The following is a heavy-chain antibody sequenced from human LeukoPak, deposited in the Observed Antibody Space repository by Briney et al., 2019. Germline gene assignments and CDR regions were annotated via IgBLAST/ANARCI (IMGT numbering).Heavy chain of an antibody. D-gene: IGHD6-13*01. V-gene: IGHV4-30-2*01. J-gene: IGHJ4*02. CDR1: GGSISSGGYS. CDR3: ARGIADPYSFDS. Sequence: SQTLSLTCAVSGGSISSGGYSWSWIRQPPGKGLEWHGYIYHSGSTYYNPSLKNRVTISVGRSKNQFSLKLSSVTAADTAVYYCARGIADPYSFDSWGQGTLVTVSS. CDR2: IYHSGST.